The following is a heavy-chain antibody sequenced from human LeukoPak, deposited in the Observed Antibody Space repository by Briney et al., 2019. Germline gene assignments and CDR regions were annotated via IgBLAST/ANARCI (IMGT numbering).Heavy chain of an antibody. Sequence: GESLKISCKGSGYSFTSYWIGCVRQMPGKGLEWMGIIYPGDSDTRYSPSFQGQVTITTDKSIRTAYLQWSSLNASDTAMYYCARHSGGGIAAPSRYWGQGTLVTVSS. D-gene: IGHD6-13*01. CDR2: IYPGDSDT. CDR3: ARHSGGGIAAPSRY. J-gene: IGHJ4*02. V-gene: IGHV5-51*01. CDR1: GYSFTSYW.